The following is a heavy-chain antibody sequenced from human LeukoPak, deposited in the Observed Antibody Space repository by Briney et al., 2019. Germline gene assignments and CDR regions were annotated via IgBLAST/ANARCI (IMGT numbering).Heavy chain of an antibody. Sequence: GGSLRLSCAASGFTVSSNYMNWVRQAPGTGLEWVSVISGGGSTNYADSVKGRFTISRDNSKNTLYLQMNSLRAEDTAVYYCARDRGYSRAFDIWGHGTMVTVS. CDR3: ARDRGYSRAFDI. CDR1: GFTVSSNY. J-gene: IGHJ3*02. V-gene: IGHV3-66*01. D-gene: IGHD3-10*01. CDR2: ISGGGST.